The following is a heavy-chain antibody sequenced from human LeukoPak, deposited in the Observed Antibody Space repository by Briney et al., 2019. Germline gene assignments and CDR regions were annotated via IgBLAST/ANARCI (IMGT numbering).Heavy chain of an antibody. J-gene: IGHJ4*02. V-gene: IGHV1-69*01. CDR3: ARANMVRGVIILDY. D-gene: IGHD3-10*01. CDR2: IIPIFGTA. CDR1: GGTFSNYA. Sequence: GSSVKVSCKASGGTFSNYAISWVRQAPGQGLEWMGGIIPIFGTANYAQKFQGRVTITADESTSTAYMELSSLRSEDTAVYYCARANMVRGVIILDYWGQGTLVTVSS.